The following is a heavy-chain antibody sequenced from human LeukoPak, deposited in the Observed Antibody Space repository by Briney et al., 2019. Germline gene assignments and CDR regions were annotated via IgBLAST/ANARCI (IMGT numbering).Heavy chain of an antibody. CDR1: GFTFSSYW. J-gene: IGHJ4*02. V-gene: IGHV3-7*01. CDR2: IKQDGSEK. Sequence: GGSLRLSCAASGFTFSSYWVSWVRQAPGKGLEWVANIKQDGSEKYYVDSVKGRFTISRDNAKNSLYLQMNSLRAEDTAVYYCARIQVVAATSGFDYWGQGTLVTVSS. D-gene: IGHD2-15*01. CDR3: ARIQVVAATSGFDY.